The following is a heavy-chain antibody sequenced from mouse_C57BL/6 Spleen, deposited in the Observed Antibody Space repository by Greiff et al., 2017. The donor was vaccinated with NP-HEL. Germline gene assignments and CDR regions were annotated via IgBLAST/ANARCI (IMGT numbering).Heavy chain of an antibody. V-gene: IGHV1-53*01. CDR3: ARFGYYGSSPHYYAMDY. J-gene: IGHJ4*01. Sequence: QVQLQQPGTELVKPGASVKLSCKASGYTFTSYWMHWVKQRPGQGLEWIGNINPSNGGTNYNEKFKSKATLTVDKSSSTAYMQLSSLTSEDSAVYSCARFGYYGSSPHYYAMDYWGQGTSVTVSS. CDR1: GYTFTSYW. CDR2: INPSNGGT. D-gene: IGHD1-1*01.